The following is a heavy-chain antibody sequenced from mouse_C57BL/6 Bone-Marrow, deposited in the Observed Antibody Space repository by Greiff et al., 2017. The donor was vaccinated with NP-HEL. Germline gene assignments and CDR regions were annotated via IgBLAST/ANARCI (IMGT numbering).Heavy chain of an antibody. Sequence: QVQLQQSGAELVRPGASVTLSCKASGYTFTDYEMHWVKQTPVHGLEWIGAIDPEAGGTAYNGKFKGKAILTADKYSSTAYMELRSLTSEYSAVYYWTERDYWGQGTAVTVSS. J-gene: IGHJ4*01. CDR1: GYTFTDYE. CDR3: TERDY. CDR2: IDPEAGGT. V-gene: IGHV1-15*01.